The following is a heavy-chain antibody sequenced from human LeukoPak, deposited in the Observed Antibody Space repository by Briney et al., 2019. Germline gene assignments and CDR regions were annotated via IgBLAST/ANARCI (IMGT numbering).Heavy chain of an antibody. J-gene: IGHJ4*02. CDR3: ARGPEGSGYYEYYFDY. V-gene: IGHV1-46*01. Sequence: WASVKVSCKASGYTFTSYYMHWVRQAPGQGLEWMGIINPSGGSTSYAQKFQGRVTMTRDTSTSTVYMELSSLRSEDTAVYYCARGPEGSGYYEYYFDYWGQGTLVTVSS. CDR1: GYTFTSYY. CDR2: INPSGGST. D-gene: IGHD3-3*01.